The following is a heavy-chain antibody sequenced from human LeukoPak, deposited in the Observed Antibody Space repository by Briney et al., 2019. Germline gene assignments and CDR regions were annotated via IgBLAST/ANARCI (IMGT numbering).Heavy chain of an antibody. CDR1: GFTLSSYG. CDR2: LWYDGRTQ. CDR3: ASPDGYTFSWYAMDV. V-gene: IGHV3-33*01. D-gene: IGHD2-2*02. Sequence: GGSLRLSCEASGFTLSSYGMHWVRQAPGKGREWVAILWYDGRTQHYADSVKGRFTISRDNAKNTLYLQMNSLRAEDTAVYYCASPDGYTFSWYAMDVWGKGTTVAVSS. J-gene: IGHJ6*04.